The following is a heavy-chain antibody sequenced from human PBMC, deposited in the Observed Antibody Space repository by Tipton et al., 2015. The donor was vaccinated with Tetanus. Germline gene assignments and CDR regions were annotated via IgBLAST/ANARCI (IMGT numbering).Heavy chain of an antibody. CDR3: AGYDPGYDDRKHSYHYNLDV. CDR2: IIPLFGAT. CDR1: EGTFSSFA. Sequence: QSGAEVKKPGSSVKVSCKASEGTFSSFAVSWVRQAPGQGLEWLGGIIPLFGATNYAQKFQGRLTITADKSTNTAYMELSSLRSDDSALYYCAGYDPGYDDRKHSYHYNLDVWGQGTTVTVS. J-gene: IGHJ6*02. V-gene: IGHV1-69*06. D-gene: IGHD3-3*01.